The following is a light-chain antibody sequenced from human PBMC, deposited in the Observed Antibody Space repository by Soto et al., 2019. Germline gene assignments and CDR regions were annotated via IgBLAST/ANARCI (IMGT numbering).Light chain of an antibody. CDR1: QSISSY. Sequence: DIQMTQSPSSLSASVGDIVTIPCRASQSISSYLNWYQQKPGKAPKLLIYAASSLQSGVPSRFSGSGSGTDFTLTISSLQPEDFATYYCQQSYSTLWPFGQGTKVDIK. CDR3: QQSYSTLWP. J-gene: IGKJ1*01. V-gene: IGKV1-39*01. CDR2: AAS.